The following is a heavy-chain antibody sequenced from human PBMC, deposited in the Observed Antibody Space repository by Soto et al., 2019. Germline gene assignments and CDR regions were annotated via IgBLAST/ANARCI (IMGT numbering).Heavy chain of an antibody. Sequence: GGSLRLSCAASGFTVSSNYMSWVRQAPGKGLEWVSVIYSGGSTYYADSVKGRFTISRDNSKNTLYLQMNSLRAEDTAVYYCARERANYDILTGYSYYFDYWGQGTLVTVSS. CDR2: IYSGGST. D-gene: IGHD3-9*01. V-gene: IGHV3-66*01. J-gene: IGHJ4*02. CDR3: ARERANYDILTGYSYYFDY. CDR1: GFTVSSNY.